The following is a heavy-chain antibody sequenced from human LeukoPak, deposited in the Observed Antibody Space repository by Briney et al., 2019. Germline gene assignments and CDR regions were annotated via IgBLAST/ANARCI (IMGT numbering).Heavy chain of an antibody. J-gene: IGHJ4*02. CDR2: INHSGST. CDR3: ARHRPYSSSWYYFDY. Sequence: PSETLSLTCAVYGGSFSGYYWSWIRQPPGKGLEWIGEINHSGSTNYNPSLKSRVTISVDTSKNQFSLKLSSVTAADTAVYYCARHRPYSSSWYYFDYWGQGTLVTVSS. CDR1: GGSFSGYY. V-gene: IGHV4-34*01. D-gene: IGHD6-13*01.